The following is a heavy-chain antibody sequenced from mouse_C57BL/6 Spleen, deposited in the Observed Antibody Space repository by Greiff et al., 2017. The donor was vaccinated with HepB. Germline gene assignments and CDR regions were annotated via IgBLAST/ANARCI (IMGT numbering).Heavy chain of an antibody. CDR3: AIRPSNMVTTGKFDY. D-gene: IGHD2-2*01. J-gene: IGHJ2*01. CDR2: IDPANGNT. V-gene: IGHV14-3*01. Sequence: EVQLQQSVAELVRPGASVKLSCTASGFNIKNTYMHWVKQRPEQGLEWIGRIDPANGNTKYAPKFQGKATITADTSSNTAYLQLSSLTSEDTAIYYCAIRPSNMVTTGKFDYWGQGTTLTVSS. CDR1: GFNIKNTY.